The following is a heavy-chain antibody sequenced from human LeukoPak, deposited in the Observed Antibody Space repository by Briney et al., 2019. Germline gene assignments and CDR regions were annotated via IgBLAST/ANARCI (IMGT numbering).Heavy chain of an antibody. D-gene: IGHD1-26*01. CDR1: GSTFTSYY. J-gene: IGHJ4*02. CDR2: INPSGGST. Sequence: ASVKVSCKASGSTFTSYYMHWGRQAPGQGLEWMGLINPSGGSTSYTQKLQDRVIMTRDTSTSTVYMELSSLGSKDTAVYYCARVRGGGSYFDYWGQGTLVTVSS. V-gene: IGHV1-46*01. CDR3: ARVRGGGSYFDY.